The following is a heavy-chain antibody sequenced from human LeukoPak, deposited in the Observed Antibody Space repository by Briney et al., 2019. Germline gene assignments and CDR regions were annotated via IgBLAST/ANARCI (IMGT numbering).Heavy chain of an antibody. D-gene: IGHD1-7*01. CDR1: GDSVSSNSAA. CDR3: AREVELGTKQAYFDC. CDR2: TYYRSKWYN. J-gene: IGHJ4*02. Sequence: SQTLSLTCAISGDSVSSNSAAWNCIRQSPSRGLEWLGRTYYRSKWYNDYAVSVQSRITINPDTSRNQFSLQLNSVTPEDTAVYYCAREVELGTKQAYFDCWGQGTLVTVSS. V-gene: IGHV6-1*01.